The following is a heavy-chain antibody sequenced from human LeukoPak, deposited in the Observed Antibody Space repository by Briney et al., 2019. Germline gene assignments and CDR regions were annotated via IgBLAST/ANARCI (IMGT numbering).Heavy chain of an antibody. CDR3: ARQGLYYFGSSGYYYFDC. D-gene: IGHD3-22*01. J-gene: IGHJ4*02. CDR2: IYYSGST. Sequence: SSETLSLTCTVSGGSISSSSYYWGWIRQPPGKGLEWIGSIYYSGSTYYNPSLKSRVTMSVDTSKNQFSLKLTSVTAADTAVYYCARQGLYYFGSSGYYYFDCWGQGTLVTVSS. CDR1: GGSISSSSYY. V-gene: IGHV4-39*01.